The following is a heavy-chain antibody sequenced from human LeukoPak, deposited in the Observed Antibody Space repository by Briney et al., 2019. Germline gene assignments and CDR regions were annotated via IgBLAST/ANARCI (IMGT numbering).Heavy chain of an antibody. D-gene: IGHD5-12*01. Sequence: PGGSLRLSCAASGFTSSSYAMSWVRQAPGKGLEWVSAISGSGGSTYYADSVKGRFTISRDNSKNTLYLQVNSLRAEDTAVYYCAKDRGRYSGYDYADYWGQGTLVTVSS. CDR1: GFTSSSYA. CDR3: AKDRGRYSGYDYADY. J-gene: IGHJ4*02. V-gene: IGHV3-23*01. CDR2: ISGSGGST.